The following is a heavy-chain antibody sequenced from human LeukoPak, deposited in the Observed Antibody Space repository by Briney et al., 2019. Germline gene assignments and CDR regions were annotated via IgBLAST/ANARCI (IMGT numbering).Heavy chain of an antibody. Sequence: ASVKVSCKASGYTFTNYGFSWVRQAPGQGLEWMGRISTYSGNTNYAQKFQGRVTMTTDTSTSTAFMDLKSLRSDDTAVYYCARGGRYDFWSGPPDFWGQGTLVTVSS. CDR2: ISTYSGNT. CDR1: GYTFTNYG. V-gene: IGHV1-18*01. D-gene: IGHD3-3*01. J-gene: IGHJ4*02. CDR3: ARGGRYDFWSGPPDF.